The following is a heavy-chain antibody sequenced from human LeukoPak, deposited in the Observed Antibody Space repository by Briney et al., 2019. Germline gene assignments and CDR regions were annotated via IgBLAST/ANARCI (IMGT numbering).Heavy chain of an antibody. J-gene: IGHJ4*02. V-gene: IGHV3-23*01. CDR2: ISGSGGST. CDR3: ARDGYSYGSPYYFDY. D-gene: IGHD5-18*01. Sequence: PGGSPRLSCAASGFTFSSYAMSWVRQAPGKGLEWVSGISGSGGSTYYADSVKGRFTISRDNSKNTLYLQMNSLRVEDTAVYYCARDGYSYGSPYYFDYWGQGTLVTVSS. CDR1: GFTFSSYA.